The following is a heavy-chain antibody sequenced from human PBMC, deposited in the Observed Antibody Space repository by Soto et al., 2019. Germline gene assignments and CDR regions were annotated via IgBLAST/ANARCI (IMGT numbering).Heavy chain of an antibody. V-gene: IGHV2-5*02. CDR2: IYWDDDK. CDR1: GFSLSTSGVG. J-gene: IGHJ6*02. Sequence: QITLKESGPTLVKPTQTLTLTCTFSGFSLSTSGVGVGWIRKPPGKALEWLALIYWDDDKRYSPSLKSRLTITKDTSKNQVVLTMTNMDPVDTATYYCAHRDSETPYYYYYGMDVWGQGTTVTVSS. CDR3: AHRDSETPYYYYYGMDV.